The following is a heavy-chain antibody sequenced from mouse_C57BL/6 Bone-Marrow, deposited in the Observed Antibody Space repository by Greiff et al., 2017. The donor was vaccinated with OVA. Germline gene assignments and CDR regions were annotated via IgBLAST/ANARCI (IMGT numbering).Heavy chain of an antibody. CDR2: IFPGSGST. J-gene: IGHJ4*01. Sequence: QVQLKHSGPELVKPGASVKISCKASGYTFTDYYINWVKQRPGQGLEWIGWIFPGSGSTYYNEKFKGKATLTVDKSSSTAYMLLSSLTSEDSAVYFCARDGNYFYAMDYWGQGTSVTVSS. V-gene: IGHV1-75*01. D-gene: IGHD2-1*01. CDR3: ARDGNYFYAMDY. CDR1: GYTFTDYY.